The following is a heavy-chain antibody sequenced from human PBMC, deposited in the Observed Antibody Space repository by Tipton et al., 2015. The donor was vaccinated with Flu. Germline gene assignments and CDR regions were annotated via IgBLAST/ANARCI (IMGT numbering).Heavy chain of an antibody. CDR1: GGSISSYY. CDR3: ARTGYSSSWLYFQH. CDR2: INHSGST. J-gene: IGHJ1*01. Sequence: TLSLTCTVSGGSISSYYWSWIRQPPGKGLEWIGEINHSGSTNYNPSLKSRVTISVDTSKNQFSLKLSSVTAADTAVYYCARTGYSSSWLYFQHWGQGTLVTVSS. V-gene: IGHV4-34*01. D-gene: IGHD6-13*01.